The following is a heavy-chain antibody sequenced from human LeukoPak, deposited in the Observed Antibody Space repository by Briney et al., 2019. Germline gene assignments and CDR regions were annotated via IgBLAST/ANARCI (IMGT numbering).Heavy chain of an antibody. Sequence: GGSLRLSCAASGFTVSSNYMSWVRQAPGKGLEWVSVIYSGSSTYYADSVKGRFTISRDNSKNTLYLQMNSLRAEDTAVYYCARSRTKPYYDFWSGYYNYWGQGTLVTVSS. CDR2: IYSGSST. J-gene: IGHJ4*02. CDR3: ARSRTKPYYDFWSGYYNY. CDR1: GFTVSSNY. D-gene: IGHD3-3*01. V-gene: IGHV3-66*01.